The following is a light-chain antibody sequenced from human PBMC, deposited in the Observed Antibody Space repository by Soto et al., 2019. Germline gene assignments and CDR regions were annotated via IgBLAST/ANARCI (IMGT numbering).Light chain of an antibody. V-gene: IGKV3-15*01. CDR3: QQYNSCPLN. CDR2: GAS. CDR1: QSISTK. Sequence: EIVMTQSPATLSMSPGERATLSCRASQSISTKVAWYQQKPGQAPRLLIYGASTRATGVPARFSGSGSGTELTLSISSLQSEHFAVYYCQQYNSCPLNFGGSTKVDI. J-gene: IGKJ4*01.